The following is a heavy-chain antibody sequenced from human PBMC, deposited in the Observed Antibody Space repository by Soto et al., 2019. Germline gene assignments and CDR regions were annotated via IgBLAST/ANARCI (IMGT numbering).Heavy chain of an antibody. Sequence: QVQLQESGPGLVKPSQTLSLTCTVSGGSINSGGHYWSWIRQHPGKGLEWIGHIYYSGNTYYNPSLKSRVSISVDASKNQFSLKLSSVTAADTAAYYCGSLGNRNDYVRSWGQGTLVTVSS. CDR1: GGSINSGGHY. CDR2: IYYSGNT. V-gene: IGHV4-31*03. CDR3: GSLGNRNDYVRS. J-gene: IGHJ5*02. D-gene: IGHD3-10*02.